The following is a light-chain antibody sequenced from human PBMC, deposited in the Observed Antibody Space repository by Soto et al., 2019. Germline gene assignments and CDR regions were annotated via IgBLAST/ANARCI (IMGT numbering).Light chain of an antibody. Sequence: EIGLTQSPGTLSLSPGERATLSCRASQSVSSSYLALYQQKPGQAPRLLIYGASSRATGIPDRFSGSGSGTDFTLTISRLEPEDFAVYYCQQYGSSPWTFGQGTKV. CDR2: GAS. CDR1: QSVSSSY. V-gene: IGKV3-20*01. J-gene: IGKJ1*01. CDR3: QQYGSSPWT.